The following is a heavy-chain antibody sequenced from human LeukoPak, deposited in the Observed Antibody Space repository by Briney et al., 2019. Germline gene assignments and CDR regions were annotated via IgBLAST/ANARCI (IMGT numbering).Heavy chain of an antibody. CDR3: ARDPSARVVARTFDY. Sequence: GGSLRLSCAASGFTFSSYAMSWVRQAPGKGLEWVSAISGSGAVTYYADSVKGRFTISRDNSKNTVFLQMNSLRAEDTAVCYCARDPSARVVARTFDYWGRGTLVTVSS. D-gene: IGHD3-3*01. CDR2: ISGSGAVT. J-gene: IGHJ4*02. V-gene: IGHV3-23*01. CDR1: GFTFSSYA.